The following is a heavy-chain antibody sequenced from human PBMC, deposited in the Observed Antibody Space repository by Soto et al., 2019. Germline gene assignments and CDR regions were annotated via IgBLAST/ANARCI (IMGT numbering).Heavy chain of an antibody. Sequence: QVHLVQSGAEVKKPGSSVKVSCKASGGSFSNYIFAWVRQAPGQGLEWMGGTIPMFATAQYAQKLQGRVTITADESTSTVYMDLTSLTSDDTAVYYCARGLFGQQWLVGFDTWGQGTLGTVS. V-gene: IGHV1-69*01. CDR1: GGSFSNYI. CDR3: ARGLFGQQWLVGFDT. CDR2: TIPMFATA. J-gene: IGHJ4*02. D-gene: IGHD6-19*01.